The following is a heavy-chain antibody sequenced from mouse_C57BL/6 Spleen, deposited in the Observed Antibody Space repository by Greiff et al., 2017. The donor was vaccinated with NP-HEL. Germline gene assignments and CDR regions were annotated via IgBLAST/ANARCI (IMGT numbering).Heavy chain of an antibody. D-gene: IGHD2-1*01. J-gene: IGHJ3*01. Sequence: VMLVESGAELVRPGASVKLSCKASGYTFTDYYINWVKQRPGQGLEWIARIYPGSGNTYYNEKFKGKATLTAEKSSSTAYMQLSSLTSEDSAVYFCALYYGNLAWFAYWGQGTLVTVSA. V-gene: IGHV1-76*01. CDR1: GYTFTDYY. CDR3: ALYYGNLAWFAY. CDR2: IYPGSGNT.